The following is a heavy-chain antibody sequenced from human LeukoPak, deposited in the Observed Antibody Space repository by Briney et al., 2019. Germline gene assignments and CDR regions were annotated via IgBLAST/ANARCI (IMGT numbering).Heavy chain of an antibody. J-gene: IGHJ4*02. CDR1: GYSFTSYW. Sequence: GESLKISFKGSGYSFTSYWIGWVRPMPGKGLEWMGIIYPGDSDTISSPSFQGQVPISADKSISTAYLQWSSLNASDTAMYYCARKLQDSSGYSYYFDYWGQGTLVTVSS. V-gene: IGHV5-51*01. CDR3: ARKLQDSSGYSYYFDY. D-gene: IGHD3-22*01. CDR2: IYPGDSDT.